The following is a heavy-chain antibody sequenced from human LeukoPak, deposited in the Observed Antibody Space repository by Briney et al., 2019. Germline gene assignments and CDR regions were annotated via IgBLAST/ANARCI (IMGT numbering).Heavy chain of an antibody. V-gene: IGHV3-30*03. CDR1: GLTFSSYS. CDR3: ARDLDSSSWYILWFDP. Sequence: GGSLRLSCAASGLTFSSYSMNWVRQAPGKGLEWVAVISYDGSNKYYADSVKGRFTISRDNSKNTLFLQMNSLRTEDTAVYYCARDLDSSSWYILWFDPWGQGTPVTVSS. J-gene: IGHJ5*02. D-gene: IGHD6-13*01. CDR2: ISYDGSNK.